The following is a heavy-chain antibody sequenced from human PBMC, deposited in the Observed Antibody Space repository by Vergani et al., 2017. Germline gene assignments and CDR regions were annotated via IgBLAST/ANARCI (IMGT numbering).Heavy chain of an antibody. V-gene: IGHV3-11*06. CDR3: ARITLGIGHYSYYGMDF. D-gene: IGHD6-13*01. CDR1: GFTFSDYY. CDR2: ISSSSSYT. Sequence: QVQLVESGGGLVKPGGSLRLSCAASGFTFSDYYMSWIRQAPGKGLEWVSYISSSSSYTNDAASVKGRFTISRDNAKNSLYLQMNSLRAEDTAVYYCARITLGIGHYSYYGMDFWGQGTTVTVSS. J-gene: IGHJ6*02.